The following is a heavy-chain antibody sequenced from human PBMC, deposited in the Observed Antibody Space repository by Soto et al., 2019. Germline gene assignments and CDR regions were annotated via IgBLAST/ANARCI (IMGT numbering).Heavy chain of an antibody. J-gene: IGHJ4*02. CDR3: ARGGGYCTPTSCAIDS. CDR2: VSLTGDRT. V-gene: IGHV3-23*01. CDR1: RFDFSSYE. Sequence: EVQLLESGGGLVQPGGSLRLSCVASRFDFSSYEMSWVRQAAGKGLEWVSRVSLTGDRTNYAGSVKGRFTVSRDNFKNALYLEMDSLSPDDTAIYYCARGGGYCTPTSCAIDSWGRGTPVTVSS. D-gene: IGHD2-8*01.